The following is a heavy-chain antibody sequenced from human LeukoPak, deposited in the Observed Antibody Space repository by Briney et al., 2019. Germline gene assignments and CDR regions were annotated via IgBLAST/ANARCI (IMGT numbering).Heavy chain of an antibody. CDR1: GYTFTGYY. D-gene: IGHD3-10*01. Sequence: ASVKVSCKASGYTFTGYYMHWVRQAPGQGLEWMGWINPNSGGTNYAQKFQGRVTMTRDTSIGTAYMELSRLRSDDTALYYCAKLSGSYSDTLPFDYWGQGTLVTVSS. J-gene: IGHJ4*02. CDR2: INPNSGGT. CDR3: AKLSGSYSDTLPFDY. V-gene: IGHV1-2*02.